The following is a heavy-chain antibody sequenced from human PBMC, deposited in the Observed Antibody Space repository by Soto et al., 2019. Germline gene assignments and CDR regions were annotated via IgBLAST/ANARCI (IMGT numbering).Heavy chain of an antibody. D-gene: IGHD3-3*01. CDR1: RGSIISGGYY. Sequence: TLSLTCTVSRGSIISGGYYWSWIRQHPGKGLEWIRXIYYSXSTYYNKSLKXXVTISVDXXKNPFSLKLSSVPPADTAVYYCASFGVVTTFDYWGQGTLVTVSS. J-gene: IGHJ4*02. V-gene: IGHV4-31*01. CDR2: IYYSXST. CDR3: ASFGVVTTFDY.